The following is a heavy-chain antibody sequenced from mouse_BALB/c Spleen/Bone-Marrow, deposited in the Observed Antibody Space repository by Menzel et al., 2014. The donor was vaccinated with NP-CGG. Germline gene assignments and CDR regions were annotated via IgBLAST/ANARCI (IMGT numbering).Heavy chain of an antibody. J-gene: IGHJ3*01. CDR1: GYSFTGYN. CDR2: IDPYYGGI. Sequence: VQLQQSGPELEKPGASVKISCKVSGYSFTGYNMNWVKQNNGKSLEWIGNIDPYYGGISYNQKFKGKATLTVDKSSNTAYMQLKSLTSEDSAIYYCAISIEYRPLVYWGQGTLVTVSA. V-gene: IGHV1-39*01. CDR3: AISIEYRPLVY. D-gene: IGHD2-14*01.